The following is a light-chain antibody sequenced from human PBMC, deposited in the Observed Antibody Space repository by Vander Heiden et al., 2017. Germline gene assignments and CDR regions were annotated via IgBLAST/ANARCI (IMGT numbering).Light chain of an antibody. CDR3: QSYESRLTGHVV. J-gene: IGLJ2*01. V-gene: IGLV1-40*01. Sequence: SLLTQVPALFRTLRHRVNISCTGISSNIGAGYDVHWYQQLPVAAPKLLINGNTNRPSGVPDRFSGSKSGTSAALAITGLQAEDGADYYCQSYESRLTGHVVFGGGTKLTVL. CDR1: SSNIGAGYD. CDR2: GNT.